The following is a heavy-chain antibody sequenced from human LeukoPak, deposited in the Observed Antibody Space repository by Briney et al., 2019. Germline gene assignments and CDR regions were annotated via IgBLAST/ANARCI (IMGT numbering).Heavy chain of an antibody. D-gene: IGHD1-1*01. CDR3: ARASSLGPPTTHLRYYYGMDV. Sequence: PGGSLRLSCAASGFTFSSYSMNWVRQAPGKGLEWVSSISSSSSYIYYADSVKGRFTISRDNAKNSLYLQMNSLRAEDTAVYYCARASSLGPPTTHLRYYYGMDVWGQGTTVTVSS. J-gene: IGHJ6*02. CDR1: GFTFSSYS. CDR2: ISSSSSYI. V-gene: IGHV3-21*01.